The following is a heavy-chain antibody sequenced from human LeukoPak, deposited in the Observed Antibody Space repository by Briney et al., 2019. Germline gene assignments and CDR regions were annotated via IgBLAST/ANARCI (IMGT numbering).Heavy chain of an antibody. V-gene: IGHV1-2*06. CDR1: GYTFTDYY. CDR3: AIGIPAAGTFDC. J-gene: IGHJ4*02. Sequence: ASVKVSCKASGYTFTDYYMQWVRQAPGQGLEWMGRINPNSGGTNYAQKFQGRVTMTRGTSISTAYMDLSSLRSDDTAVYYCAIGIPAAGTFDCWGQGTLVTVSS. D-gene: IGHD6-13*01. CDR2: INPNSGGT.